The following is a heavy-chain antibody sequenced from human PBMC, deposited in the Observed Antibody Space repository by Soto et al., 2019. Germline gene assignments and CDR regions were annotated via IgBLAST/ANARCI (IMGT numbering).Heavy chain of an antibody. V-gene: IGHV4-38-2*01. CDR1: DYSISSGYY. CDR2: IYHSGTS. D-gene: IGHD1-7*01. J-gene: IGHJ4*02. CDR3: ARLLPGTVDY. Sequence: KTSETLSLTCGFSDYSISSGYYWGWVRQSPGKGLEWIGSIYHSGTSYSNPPLKSRVTISIDTSKNQVSLKLTSVTAADTAVYYCARLLPGTVDYWGQGTLVTVSS.